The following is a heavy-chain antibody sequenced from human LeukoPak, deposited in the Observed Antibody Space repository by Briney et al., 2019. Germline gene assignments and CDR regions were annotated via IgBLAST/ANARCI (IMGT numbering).Heavy chain of an antibody. CDR3: ALLWFGELWTKDY. J-gene: IGHJ4*02. CDR2: INPKRGGT. V-gene: IGHV1-2*06. CDR1: GYTFTGYY. Sequence: ASVKVSCKASGYTFTGYYMHWVRQAPGQGLEWMGRINPKRGGTNYAQKFQGRVTLTGDTSISTAHMELSRLTSDDTAVYYCALLWFGELWTKDYWGQGTLVTVSS. D-gene: IGHD3-10*01.